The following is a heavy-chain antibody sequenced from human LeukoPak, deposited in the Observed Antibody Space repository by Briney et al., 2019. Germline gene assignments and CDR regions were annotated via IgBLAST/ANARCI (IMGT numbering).Heavy chain of an antibody. CDR3: ARTPLYYYDSSGYYYLSNWFDP. D-gene: IGHD3-22*01. CDR2: IYHSGST. V-gene: IGHV4-38-2*02. Sequence: SETLSLTCTVSGYSISSGYYWGWIRQPPGKGLEWIGSIYHSGSTYYNPSLKSRVTISVDTSKNQFSLKLSSVTAADTAVYYCARTPLYYYDSSGYYYLSNWFDPWGQGTLVTVSS. CDR1: GYSISSGYY. J-gene: IGHJ5*02.